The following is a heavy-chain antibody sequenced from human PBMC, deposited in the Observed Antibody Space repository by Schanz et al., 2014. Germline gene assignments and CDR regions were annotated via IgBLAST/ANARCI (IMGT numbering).Heavy chain of an antibody. CDR2: IGTSGGT. CDR1: GLIFSNYV. Sequence: EVQLLESGRGLVQPGGSLKLSCAASGLIFSNYVMSWVRQAPGKGLEWVSTIGTSGGTNYAESVKGRFTISRDNSKNTLYLQMNSLRAEDTAVYYCAKVRYSSGWRGDYFDEWGQGTLVTVAS. J-gene: IGHJ4*02. CDR3: AKVRYSSGWRGDYFDE. D-gene: IGHD6-25*01. V-gene: IGHV3-23*01.